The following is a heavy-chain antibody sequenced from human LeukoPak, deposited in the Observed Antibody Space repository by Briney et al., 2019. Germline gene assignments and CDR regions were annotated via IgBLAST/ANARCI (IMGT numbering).Heavy chain of an antibody. Sequence: PSETLTLTCTVSGYSISSGYYWGWIRPPPGEGLGGIGSIYHSWNTYYKPSVKSRVTISIDTSKNQFSLRLSSVTAADTAVYYCASTRSGSYYGYYFDYWGRGALVTVSS. V-gene: IGHV4-38-2*02. J-gene: IGHJ4*02. CDR2: IYHSWNT. CDR3: ASTRSGSYYGYYFDY. D-gene: IGHD3-10*01. CDR1: GYSISSGYY.